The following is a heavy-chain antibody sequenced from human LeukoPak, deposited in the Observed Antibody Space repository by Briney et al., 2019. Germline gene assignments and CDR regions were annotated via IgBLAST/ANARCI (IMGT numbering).Heavy chain of an antibody. CDR2: IYHSGST. CDR1: GYSISSGYY. Sequence: SETLSLTCAVSGYSISSGYYWGWIRQPPGKGLEWIGSIYHSGSTYYNPSLKSRVTISVDTSKNQFSLKLSSVTVADTAVYYCARVGRYFDWLSLDYWGQGTLVTVSS. CDR3: ARVGRYFDWLSLDY. J-gene: IGHJ4*02. V-gene: IGHV4-38-2*01. D-gene: IGHD3-9*01.